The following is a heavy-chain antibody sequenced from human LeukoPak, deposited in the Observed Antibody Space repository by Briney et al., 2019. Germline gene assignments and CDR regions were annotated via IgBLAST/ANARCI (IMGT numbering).Heavy chain of an antibody. J-gene: IGHJ4*02. CDR3: ARELYYYDSSGYYKYFDY. D-gene: IGHD3-22*01. CDR1: GGSISSYY. V-gene: IGHV4-59*01. CDR2: IYYSGST. Sequence: PSETLALTCTVSGGSISSYYWSWIRQPPGKGLEWIGYIYYSGSTNYNPSLKSRVTISVDTSKNQFSLKLSSVTAADTAVYYCARELYYYDSSGYYKYFDYWGQGTLVTVSS.